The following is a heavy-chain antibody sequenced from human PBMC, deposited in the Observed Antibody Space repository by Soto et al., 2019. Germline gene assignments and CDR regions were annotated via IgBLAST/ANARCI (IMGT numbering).Heavy chain of an antibody. J-gene: IGHJ4*02. V-gene: IGHV5-51*01. CDR1: GYNFNMYW. CDR3: ARQEPPRYCSSPTCFAPFDY. CDR2: INPDDSET. Sequence: GESLKISCQGSGYNFNMYWIGWVRQMPGKGLAWMGIINPDDSETRYSPSFLGQVTISADKSISTAYLQWSSLEASDTAMYYCARQEPPRYCSSPTCFAPFDYWGQGALVTVSS. D-gene: IGHD2-15*01.